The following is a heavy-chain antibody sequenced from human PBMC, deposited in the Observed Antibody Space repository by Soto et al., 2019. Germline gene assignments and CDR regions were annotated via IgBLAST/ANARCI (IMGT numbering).Heavy chain of an antibody. CDR2: INPSGGST. Sequence: ASVKVSCKASGYTFTSYYMHWVRQAPGQGLEWMGIINPSGGSTSYTQKFQDRVTMTRDTSTSTVYMELSSLRSEDTAVYYCARGNGDTQMLLDSIAAAGTSAYWGQGTLVPVSS. J-gene: IGHJ4*02. CDR1: GYTFTSYY. D-gene: IGHD6-13*01. CDR3: ARGNGDTQMLLDSIAAAGTSAY. V-gene: IGHV1-46*03.